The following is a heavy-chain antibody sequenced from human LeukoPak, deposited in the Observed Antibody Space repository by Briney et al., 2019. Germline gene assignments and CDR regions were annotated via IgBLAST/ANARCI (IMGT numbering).Heavy chain of an antibody. J-gene: IGHJ4*02. D-gene: IGHD3-10*01. CDR1: GFTFSSYG. CDR3: ARDRGYFFDY. V-gene: IGHV3-33*01. CDR2: IWYDGSNK. Sequence: GGSLRLSCAASGFTFSSYGMHWVRQAPGKGLEWVAVIWYDGSNKYYADSVKGRFTISRDNAKNSLYLQMNSLRAEDTALYYCARDRGYFFDYWGQGTLVTVSS.